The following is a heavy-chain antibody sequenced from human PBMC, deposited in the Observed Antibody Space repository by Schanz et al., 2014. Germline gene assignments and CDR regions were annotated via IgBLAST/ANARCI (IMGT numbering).Heavy chain of an antibody. J-gene: IGHJ3*02. V-gene: IGHV3-23*01. CDR3: ARGPSTGAFDI. CDR2: ISASGGTT. Sequence: EVQLLESGGGLVQPGGSLRLSCAASGFTFSAYAMTWVRQIPGKGLEWVSAISASGGTTYYADSVKGRFTISRDNSKNTLYLQMNSLRAEDTAVYFCARGPSTGAFDIWGQGTMVTVSS. CDR1: GFTFSAYA.